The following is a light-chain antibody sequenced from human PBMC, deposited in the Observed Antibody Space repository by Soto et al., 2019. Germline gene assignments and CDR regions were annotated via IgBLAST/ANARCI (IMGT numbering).Light chain of an antibody. V-gene: IGLV2-11*01. Sequence: QSALTQPRSVSGSPGQSVTISCTGTSSDVGGYNYVSWYQQHPDKAPKLMIYDVNNRPSGVSNHFSGSKSGNTASLVISGLQANDEADYYCSSYSTTNILVFGSGTKVTVL. CDR3: SSYSTTNILV. CDR1: SSDVGGYNY. CDR2: DVN. J-gene: IGLJ1*01.